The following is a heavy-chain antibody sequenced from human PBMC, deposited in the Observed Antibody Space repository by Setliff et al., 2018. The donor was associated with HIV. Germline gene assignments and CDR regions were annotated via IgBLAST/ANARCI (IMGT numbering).Heavy chain of an antibody. CDR2: TYHSGTT. V-gene: IGHV4-38-2*02. D-gene: IGHD6-19*01. CDR1: GHSITRGYY. J-gene: IGHJ4*02. CDR3: ARGPRWLSQPFDY. Sequence: SETLSLTCTVSGHSITRGYYWGWIRQPPEKGLEWIGSTYHSGTTYYNPSLKSRVTISADTSNNQVSLKLSSVTAADTAVYYCARGPRWLSQPFDYWGQGTLVTV.